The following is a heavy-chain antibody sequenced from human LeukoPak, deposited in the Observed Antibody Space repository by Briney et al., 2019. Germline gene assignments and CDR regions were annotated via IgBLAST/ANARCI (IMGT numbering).Heavy chain of an antibody. V-gene: IGHV4-34*01. CDR1: GGSFSGYY. Sequence: SETLSLTCAVYGGSFSGYYWSWIRQPPGKGLEWIGEINHSGSTNYNPSLKSRVTISVDTSKNQSSLKLSSVTAADTAVYYCAEGTYSSSWYYFDYWGQGTLVTVSS. CDR3: AEGTYSSSWYYFDY. J-gene: IGHJ4*02. CDR2: INHSGST. D-gene: IGHD6-13*01.